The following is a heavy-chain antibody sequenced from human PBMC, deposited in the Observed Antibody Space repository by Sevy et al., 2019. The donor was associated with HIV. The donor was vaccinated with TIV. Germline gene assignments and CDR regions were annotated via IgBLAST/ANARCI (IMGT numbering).Heavy chain of an antibody. J-gene: IGHJ4*02. CDR1: GFTFNIYS. CDR3: AREGCTKPHDY. V-gene: IGHV3-23*01. CDR2: LSFGYGKI. D-gene: IGHD2-8*01. Sequence: GGSLRLSCAASGFTFNIYSMSWVRQTPGKGLGWVATLSFGYGKINHADSVKGRFTMSRDDSKNAVYLQMNNLRVEDTAIYYCAREGCTKPHDYWGQGTLVTVSS.